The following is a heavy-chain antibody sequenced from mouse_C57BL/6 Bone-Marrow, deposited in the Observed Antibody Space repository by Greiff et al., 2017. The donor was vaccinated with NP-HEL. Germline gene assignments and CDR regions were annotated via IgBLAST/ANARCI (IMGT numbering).Heavy chain of an antibody. V-gene: IGHV1-69*01. CDR2: IDPSDSYT. D-gene: IGHD2-12*01. CDR1: GYTFTSYW. Sequence: VQLQQPGAELVMPGASVKLSCKASGYTFTSYWMHWVKQRPGQGLEWIGGIDPSDSYTNYNQKFKGKSTLTVDKSSSTAYMQLSSLTSEDSAVYYCARRGSNSSDEDFDDWGKGTTVTVSS. CDR3: ARRGSNSSDEDFDD. J-gene: IGHJ1*03.